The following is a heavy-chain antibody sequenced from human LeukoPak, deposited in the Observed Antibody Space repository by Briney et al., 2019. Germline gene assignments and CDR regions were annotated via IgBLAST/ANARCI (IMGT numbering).Heavy chain of an antibody. CDR2: IYTSGST. V-gene: IGHV4-4*08. CDR3: ARETWSGYEHFDY. CDR1: GGSISSYY. Sequence: SETLSLTCTVSGGSISSYYWSWIRQPPGKGLEWIGYIYTSGSTNYNPSLKSRVTMSVDTSKNQFSLKLSSVTAADTAVYYCARETWSGYEHFDYWGQGTLVTVSS. D-gene: IGHD3-3*01. J-gene: IGHJ4*02.